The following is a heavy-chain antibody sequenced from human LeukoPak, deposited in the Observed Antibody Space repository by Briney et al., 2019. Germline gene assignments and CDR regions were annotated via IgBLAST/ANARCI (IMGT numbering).Heavy chain of an antibody. J-gene: IGHJ3*02. D-gene: IGHD4-17*01. CDR2: ISGSGGST. CDR3: AKPETPIHYGSYIAAAFDI. V-gene: IGHV3-23*01. CDR1: GFTFSSYA. Sequence: GGSLRLSCAASGFTFSSYAMSWVRQAPGKGLEWVSAISGSGGSTYYADSVKGRFTISRDNSKNTLYLQMNSLRAEDTAVYYCAKPETPIHYGSYIAAAFDIWGQGTMVTVSS.